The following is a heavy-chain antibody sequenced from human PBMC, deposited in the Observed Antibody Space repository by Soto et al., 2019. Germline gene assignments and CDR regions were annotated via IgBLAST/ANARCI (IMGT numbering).Heavy chain of an antibody. CDR3: ARVDFDSSGYYPHYFDY. CDR1: GYAFTSYG. Sequence: EPSVKVSFKASGYAFTSYGISWVRQAPGQGLEWMGWISAYNGNTNYAQKLQGRVTMTTDTSTSTAYMELRSLRSDDTAVYYCARVDFDSSGYYPHYFDYWGQGTLVTVSS. J-gene: IGHJ4*02. V-gene: IGHV1-18*01. CDR2: ISAYNGNT. D-gene: IGHD3-22*01.